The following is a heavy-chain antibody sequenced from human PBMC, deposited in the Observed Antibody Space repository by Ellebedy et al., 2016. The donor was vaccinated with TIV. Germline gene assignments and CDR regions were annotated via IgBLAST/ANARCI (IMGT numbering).Heavy chain of an antibody. V-gene: IGHV3-30*03. CDR3: TRVLKYGVGTTPPYGY. D-gene: IGHD1-26*01. J-gene: IGHJ4*02. CDR1: GFIFYTYG. CDR2: ISADGATN. Sequence: PGGSLRLSCTGSGFIFYTYGMHWVRQAPGKGLEWVAVISADGATNYHADSVEGRFTISRDNSQNTLYLQMNSLKTEDTGVYYCTRVLKYGVGTTPPYGYWGQGTLVTVSS.